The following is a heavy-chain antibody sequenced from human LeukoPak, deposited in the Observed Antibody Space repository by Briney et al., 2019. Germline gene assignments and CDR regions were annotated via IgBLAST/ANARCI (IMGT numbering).Heavy chain of an antibody. CDR2: IYIGGSK. J-gene: IGHJ4*02. CDR1: GFTVSTEY. Sequence: GGSLRLSCAASGFTVSTEYMSWVRQAPGKGLEWVSIIYIGGSKYYADSVKGRFTISRDNSKNTLYLQMNSLRAEDTAVYYCVSGTIFGVAITDYWGQGTLVTVSS. CDR3: VSGTIFGVAITDY. V-gene: IGHV3-53*01. D-gene: IGHD3-3*01.